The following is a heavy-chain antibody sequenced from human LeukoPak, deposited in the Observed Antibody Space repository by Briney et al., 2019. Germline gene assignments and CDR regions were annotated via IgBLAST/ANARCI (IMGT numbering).Heavy chain of an antibody. V-gene: IGHV4-30-2*01. CDR2: IYHSGST. CDR3: ARGYGTFDF. D-gene: IGHD5-18*01. Sequence: SQTLSLTCAVSGGSINSGGSTWGWIRQPPGKGLEWMGYIYHSGSTYYNPSLKSRVTMSVYRSKNHFSLKLNSVTAADTAVYYCARGYGTFDFWGQGILVTVSS. J-gene: IGHJ4*02. CDR1: GGSINSGGST.